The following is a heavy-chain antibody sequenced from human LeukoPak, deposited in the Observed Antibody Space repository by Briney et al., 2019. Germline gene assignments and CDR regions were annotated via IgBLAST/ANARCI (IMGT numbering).Heavy chain of an antibody. CDR3: ARLYGRNFDY. V-gene: IGHV5-51*01. J-gene: IGHJ4*02. CDR1: GYTFTTYW. D-gene: IGHD1-26*01. Sequence: GESLKISCKGSGYTFTTYWIGWVSQMPGKSLEWMGIIYPSDSDTRYSPSFQGQVTISADKSINTAYLQWSSLKASDTAIYYCARLYGRNFDYWGQGTLVTVSS. CDR2: IYPSDSDT.